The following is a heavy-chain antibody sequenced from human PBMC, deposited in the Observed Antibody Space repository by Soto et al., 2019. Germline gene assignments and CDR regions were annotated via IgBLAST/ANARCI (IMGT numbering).Heavy chain of an antibody. V-gene: IGHV3-30*18. CDR1: GFPFSSFG. D-gene: IGHD3-10*01. CDR2: MSPDGTTK. J-gene: IGHJ6*02. Sequence: PRRSLRVSCAASGFPFSSFGMHWVRQTPDKGLEWVAVMSPDGTTKSYADSVTGRFTISRDTSKNTLYLQMRRLRGEDSAVYHCAKALVRGPDSNYGMDFWGQGTTVTVSS. CDR3: AKALVRGPDSNYGMDF.